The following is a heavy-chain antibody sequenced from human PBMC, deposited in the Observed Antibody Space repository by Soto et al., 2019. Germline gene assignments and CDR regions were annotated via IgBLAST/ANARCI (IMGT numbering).Heavy chain of an antibody. CDR1: GGSVSSGGNS. CDR3: ASRRGGHSFGPEGFLFDP. J-gene: IGHJ5*02. V-gene: IGHV4-30-2*06. CDR2: IFQGGSI. D-gene: IGHD5-18*01. Sequence: PSETLSLTCAVSGGSVSSGGNSWSWIRQSPGTGLEWIVDIFQGGSIYYNPSLKSRVTISVDRSKNQLSLSLTSVTAADTAVYYCASRRGGHSFGPEGFLFDPWGQGTLVTVSS.